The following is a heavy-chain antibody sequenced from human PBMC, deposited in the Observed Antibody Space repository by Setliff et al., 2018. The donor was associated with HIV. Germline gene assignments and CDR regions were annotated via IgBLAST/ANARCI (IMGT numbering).Heavy chain of an antibody. D-gene: IGHD4-17*01. CDR3: ARSYGDYEWYYFDY. Sequence: GASVKVSCAASGFTVSSNYMSWVRQAPGKGLEWVSVIYSGGSTYYADSVKGRFTISRDNSKNTLYLQMNSLRAEDTAVYYCARSYGDYEWYYFDYWGQGTLVTVSS. CDR1: GFTVSSNY. V-gene: IGHV3-53*01. CDR2: IYSGGST. J-gene: IGHJ4*02.